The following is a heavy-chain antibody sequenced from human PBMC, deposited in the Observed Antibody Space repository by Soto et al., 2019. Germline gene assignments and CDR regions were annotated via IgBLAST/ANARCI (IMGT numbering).Heavy chain of an antibody. CDR1: GYTFTGYY. J-gene: IGHJ6*02. V-gene: IGHV1-2*04. CDR3: ARGVPVPGGGYYSMDV. D-gene: IGHD2-2*01. CDR2: INPNSGGT. Sequence: ASVKVSCKASGYTFTGYYMHWVRQAPGQGLEWMGWINPNSGGTNYAQKFQGWVTMTRDTSVSTAYMELSRLRSDDTAVYYCARGVPVPGGGYYSMDVWGQGTTVTVSS.